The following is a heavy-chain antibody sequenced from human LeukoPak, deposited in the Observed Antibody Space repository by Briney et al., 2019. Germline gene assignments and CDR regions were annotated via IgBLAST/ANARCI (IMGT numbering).Heavy chain of an antibody. J-gene: IGHJ3*02. CDR1: GFTFSSYW. Sequence: TGGSLRLSCAASGFTFSSYWMSWVRQAPGKGLEWVANIEQDGSEKYYVDSVKGRFTISRDNAKNSLSLQMNSLRAEDTAVYYCAREEAGSSWYDAAFDIWGQGTRVTVSS. V-gene: IGHV3-7*01. CDR2: IEQDGSEK. CDR3: AREEAGSSWYDAAFDI. D-gene: IGHD6-13*01.